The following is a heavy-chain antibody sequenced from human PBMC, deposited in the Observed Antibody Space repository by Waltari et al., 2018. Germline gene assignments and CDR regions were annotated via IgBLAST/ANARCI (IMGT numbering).Heavy chain of an antibody. CDR3: TTDGIAARPGTFDY. Sequence: EVQLVESGGGLVKHGGSLRLSCAASGFTFSNAWMSWVRQAPGRGLEGVGRLKSKTDGGTTDYAAPVKGRFTISRDDSKNTLYLQMNSLKTEDTAVYYCTTDGIAARPGTFDYWGQGTLVTVSS. CDR1: GFTFSNAW. V-gene: IGHV3-15*01. CDR2: LKSKTDGGTT. J-gene: IGHJ4*02. D-gene: IGHD6-6*01.